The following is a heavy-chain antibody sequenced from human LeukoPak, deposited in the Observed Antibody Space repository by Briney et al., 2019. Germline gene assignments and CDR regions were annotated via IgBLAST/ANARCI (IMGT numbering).Heavy chain of an antibody. V-gene: IGHV4-39*01. J-gene: IGHJ4*02. CDR2: IYYSGST. D-gene: IGHD3-3*01. CDR3: ARLRMGDFWSGYYTFDY. Sequence: SETLSLTCTVSGGSISSSSYYWGWIRPPPGKGLEWIGSIYYSGSTYYNPSLKSRVTISVDTSKNQFSLKLSSVTAADTAVYYCARLRMGDFWSGYYTFDYWGQGTLVTVSS. CDR1: GGSISSSSYY.